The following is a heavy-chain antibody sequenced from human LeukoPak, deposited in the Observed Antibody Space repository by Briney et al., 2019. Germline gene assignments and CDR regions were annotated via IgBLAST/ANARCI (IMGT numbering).Heavy chain of an antibody. Sequence: GGSLRLSCAASGFIFSTYGMSWVRQAPGKGLDGVSAVSGSGGSTHYADSVTGRFTISRDNSKNTLYLQMNSLRAEDTAVYYCARDPWPDYSNYVGAFDIWGQGTMVTVSS. CDR1: GFIFSTYG. D-gene: IGHD4-11*01. J-gene: IGHJ3*02. CDR2: VSGSGGST. CDR3: ARDPWPDYSNYVGAFDI. V-gene: IGHV3-23*01.